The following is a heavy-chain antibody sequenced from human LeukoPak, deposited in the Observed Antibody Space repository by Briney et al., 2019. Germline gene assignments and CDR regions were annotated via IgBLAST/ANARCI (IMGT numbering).Heavy chain of an antibody. Sequence: ASVKVSCXASGYTFTSYDINWVRQATGQGLAWMGWMNPNSGNTGYAQKFQGRVTITRNTSISTAYMELSSLRSEDTAVYYCARAGQRWLQSGNSFDYWGQGTLVTVSS. CDR2: MNPNSGNT. V-gene: IGHV1-8*03. CDR1: GYTFTSYD. D-gene: IGHD5-24*01. CDR3: ARAGQRWLQSGNSFDY. J-gene: IGHJ4*02.